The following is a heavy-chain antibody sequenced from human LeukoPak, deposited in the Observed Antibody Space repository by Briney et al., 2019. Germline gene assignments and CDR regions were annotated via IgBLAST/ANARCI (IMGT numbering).Heavy chain of an antibody. V-gene: IGHV4-34*01. J-gene: IGHJ4*02. D-gene: IGHD3-22*01. CDR2: INHSGST. Sequence: SDTLSLTCGVYGGSFSGNYWSWIRQAPGKGLEWIGEINHSGSTNYNPSLKSRVTISVDTSKIQFSLRLSSVTAADTAVYYCARGDPTYYYDSSGYYYVYWGQGTLVTVSS. CDR3: ARGDPTYYYDSSGYYYVY. CDR1: GGSFSGNY.